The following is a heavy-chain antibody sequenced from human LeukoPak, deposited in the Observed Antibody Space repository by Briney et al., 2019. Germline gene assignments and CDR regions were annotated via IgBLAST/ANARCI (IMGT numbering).Heavy chain of an antibody. Sequence: PSETLSLTCTVYGGSFSGYYWSWLRQPPGKGLEWIGEINHSGSTNYNPSLKSRVTISVDTSKNQFSLKLSSVTAADTAVYYCARGFKPVAGRGGYYFDYWGQGTLVTVSS. CDR2: INHSGST. J-gene: IGHJ4*02. CDR1: GGSFSGYY. CDR3: ARGFKPVAGRGGYYFDY. D-gene: IGHD6-19*01. V-gene: IGHV4-34*01.